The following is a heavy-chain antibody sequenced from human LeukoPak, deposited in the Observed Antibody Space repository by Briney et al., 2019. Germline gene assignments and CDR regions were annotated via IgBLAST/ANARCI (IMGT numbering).Heavy chain of an antibody. CDR1: AFKVIIDA. J-gene: IGHJ4*02. CDR2: INGSGETT. Sequence: PGRSLRPSQAAAAFKVIIDAIGSVRQAPGKWLEWVSAINGSGETTYYADSVKGRFTISRATSKHSMWLQIGCLTVEDTALYYCAKDMRGSGWHTHLDCWGQGSLVTVSS. D-gene: IGHD6-19*01. CDR3: AKDMRGSGWHTHLDC. V-gene: IGHV3-23*01.